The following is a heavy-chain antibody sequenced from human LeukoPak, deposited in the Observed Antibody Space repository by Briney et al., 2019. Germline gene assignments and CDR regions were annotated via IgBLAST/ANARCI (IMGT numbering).Heavy chain of an antibody. CDR1: GFTFSSYA. D-gene: IGHD1-14*01. J-gene: IGHJ3*02. Sequence: PGGSLRLSCAASGFTFSSYAMSWVRQAPGKGLEWVSAISGSGGSTYYADSVKGRFTISRDNSKNTLYLQMNSLRAEDTAVYYXXXXXXXXXXXXXPAPDAFDIWGQGTMVTVSS. CDR3: XXXXXXXXXXXXPAPDAFDI. V-gene: IGHV3-23*01. CDR2: ISGSGGST.